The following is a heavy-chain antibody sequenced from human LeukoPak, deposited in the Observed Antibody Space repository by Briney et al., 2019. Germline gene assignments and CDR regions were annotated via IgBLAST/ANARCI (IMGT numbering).Heavy chain of an antibody. CDR3: ARDGGSGSYYIPPDY. D-gene: IGHD3-10*01. J-gene: IGHJ4*02. CDR2: IIPIFGTA. V-gene: IGHV1-69*13. Sequence: ASVKVSCKASGGTFSSYAISWVRQAPGQGLECMGGIIPIFGTANYAQKFQGRVTITADESTSTAYMELSSLRSEDTAVYYCARDGGSGSYYIPPDYWGQGTLVTVSS. CDR1: GGTFSSYA.